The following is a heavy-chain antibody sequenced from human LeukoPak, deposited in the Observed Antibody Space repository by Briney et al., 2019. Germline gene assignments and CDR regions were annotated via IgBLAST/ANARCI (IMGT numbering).Heavy chain of an antibody. V-gene: IGHV3-33*01. J-gene: IGHJ4*02. CDR3: ARDTSKYETSGYYDY. CDR2: IWYDGSNK. Sequence: PGRSLRLPCAASGFTFSSSGMHWVRQAPGKGLEWVAVIWYDGSNKYYADSVKGRFTISRDNSKNTLYLQLNTLRAEDTAVYYCARDTSKYETSGYYDYWGQGTLVTVSS. CDR1: GFTFSSSG. D-gene: IGHD3-22*01.